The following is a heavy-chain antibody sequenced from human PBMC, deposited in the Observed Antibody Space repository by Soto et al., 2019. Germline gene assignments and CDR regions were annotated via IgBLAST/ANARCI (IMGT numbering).Heavy chain of an antibody. Sequence: RLSCAASGFTFSSYGMHWVRQAPGKGLEWVAVILYDGSKKYYADSVKGRFTISRDNSKNTLYLQMSSLRAEDTALYYCVKDGSSGWPYFDDMDVWGQGTTVTVS. D-gene: IGHD6-19*01. J-gene: IGHJ6*02. CDR3: VKDGSSGWPYFDDMDV. CDR1: GFTFSSYG. V-gene: IGHV3-30*18. CDR2: ILYDGSKK.